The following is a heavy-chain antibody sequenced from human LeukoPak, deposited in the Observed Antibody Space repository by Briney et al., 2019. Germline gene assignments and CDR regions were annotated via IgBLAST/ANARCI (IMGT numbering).Heavy chain of an antibody. D-gene: IGHD5-18*01. CDR2: IHYNGNT. V-gene: IGHV4-31*03. CDR1: GGSISSGGYY. J-gene: IGHJ5*02. Sequence: ASETLSLTCTVSGGSISSGGYYWTWIRQHPGKGLEWFGYIHYNGNTYYNPSLKSRVIISVDTSKDQFSLRLSYVTAADTAVFYCARGAMGGANWFGPWGQGTLVTVSS. CDR3: ARGAMGGANWFGP.